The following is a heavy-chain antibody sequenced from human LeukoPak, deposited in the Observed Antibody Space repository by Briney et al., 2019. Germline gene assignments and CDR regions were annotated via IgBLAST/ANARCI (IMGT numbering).Heavy chain of an antibody. Sequence: PSETLSLTCAVSGGSISSYDWSWIRQPPGKGLESIRRIYTSGSTNYNPSLYPPATMSVYTSTSQFSLKLSSVTAADTAVYYCARDRDPHGVDVWGQGTTVTVSS. CDR2: IYTSGST. CDR1: GGSISSYD. CDR3: ARDRDPHGVDV. V-gene: IGHV4-4*07. D-gene: IGHD3-10*01. J-gene: IGHJ6*02.